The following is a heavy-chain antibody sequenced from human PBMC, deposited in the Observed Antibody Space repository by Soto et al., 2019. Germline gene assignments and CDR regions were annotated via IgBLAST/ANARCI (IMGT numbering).Heavy chain of an antibody. V-gene: IGHV3-49*04. CDR3: ARGYMYTSMADFDD. J-gene: IGHJ4*01. CDR1: GFTFGDYA. Sequence: GGSLRLSCTASGFTFGDYAMSWVRQAPGKGLEWVGSISSRACGRTTEYAATVKCRFTISRDNSKSIAYLQMNSLKTEDTAVYYCARGYMYTSMADFDDWGQGTLVTVSS. D-gene: IGHD5-18*01. CDR2: ISSRACGRTT.